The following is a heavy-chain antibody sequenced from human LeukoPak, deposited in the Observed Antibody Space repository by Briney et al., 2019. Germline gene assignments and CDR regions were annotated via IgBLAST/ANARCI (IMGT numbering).Heavy chain of an antibody. J-gene: IGHJ4*02. D-gene: IGHD3-3*01. CDR1: GGSFSGYY. CDR3: ARVGPATYDFWSGHLDY. CDR2: INHSGST. V-gene: IGHV4-34*01. Sequence: SETLSLTCAVYGGSFSGYYWSWIRQPPGKGLEWIGEINHSGSTSYNPSLKSRVTISVDTSKNQFSLKLSSVTAADTAVYYCARVGPATYDFWSGHLDYWGQGTLVTVSS.